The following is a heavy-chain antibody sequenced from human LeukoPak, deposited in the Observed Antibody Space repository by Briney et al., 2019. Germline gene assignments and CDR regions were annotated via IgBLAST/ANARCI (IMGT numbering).Heavy chain of an antibody. Sequence: ASVKVSCKASGYTFTGYYMHWVRQAPGQGLEWMGRINPNSGGTNYAQKFQGRVTMTRDTSISTAYMELSRLRPDDTAVYYCARSSGYPSQAFDIWGQGTMVTVSS. CDR2: INPNSGGT. CDR1: GYTFTGYY. CDR3: ARSSGYPSQAFDI. V-gene: IGHV1-2*06. D-gene: IGHD3-22*01. J-gene: IGHJ3*02.